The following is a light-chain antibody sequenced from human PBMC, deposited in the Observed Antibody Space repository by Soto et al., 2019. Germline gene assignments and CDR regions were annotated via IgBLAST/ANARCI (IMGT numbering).Light chain of an antibody. V-gene: IGKV3-20*01. CDR3: QHYGATQYT. J-gene: IGKJ2*01. CDR2: GAS. Sequence: IVLTQSPGTLSSSPGETAILSCRASQSVTSSNLAWYKQRPGQAPRLLIYGASNSATGIAERVSGSGSVADFRLTISSLEPEDFVVYYCQHYGATQYTFGQGTKLELK. CDR1: QSVTSSN.